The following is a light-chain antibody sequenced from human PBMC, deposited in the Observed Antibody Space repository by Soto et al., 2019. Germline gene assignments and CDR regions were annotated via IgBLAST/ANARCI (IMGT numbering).Light chain of an antibody. CDR3: HHYDKLPYT. CDR2: DAS. Sequence: DIQMTQSPSSLSASVGDRVTITCQASQDITKYLSWFQQKPGKVPKLLIYDASELETGVPSRFSGSGSGTDFTFTISSLQPEDIATYYCHHYDKLPYTFGQGTKLEMK. J-gene: IGKJ2*01. V-gene: IGKV1-33*01. CDR1: QDITKY.